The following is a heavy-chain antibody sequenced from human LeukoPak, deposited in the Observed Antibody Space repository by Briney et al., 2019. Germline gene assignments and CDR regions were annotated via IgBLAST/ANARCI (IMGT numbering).Heavy chain of an antibody. CDR2: IYYSGST. CDR1: GGSISSGDYY. J-gene: IGHJ5*02. CDR3: ARGRTVTTGFNWFDP. V-gene: IGHV4-30-4*01. Sequence: PSETLSLTCTVSGGSISSGDYYWSWIRQPPGKGLEWIGYIYYSGSTYYNPSLKSRVTISVDTSKNQFSLKLSSVTAADTAVYYCARGRTVTTGFNWFDPWGQGTLVTVSS. D-gene: IGHD4-17*01.